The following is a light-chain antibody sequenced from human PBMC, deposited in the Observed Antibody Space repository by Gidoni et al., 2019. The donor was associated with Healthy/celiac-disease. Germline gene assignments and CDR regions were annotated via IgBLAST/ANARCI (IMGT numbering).Light chain of an antibody. CDR1: SSNIGSNT. Sequence: QSVLPLPPPASGTPAQRVTISCSGSSSNIGSNTVNWYQQLPGTAPKLLIYRNNQRPSGVPDRFSGSKSGTSASLAISGLQSEDEADYYCAAWDDSLNGGVFGGGTKLTVL. CDR2: RNN. CDR3: AAWDDSLNGGV. J-gene: IGLJ2*01. V-gene: IGLV1-44*01.